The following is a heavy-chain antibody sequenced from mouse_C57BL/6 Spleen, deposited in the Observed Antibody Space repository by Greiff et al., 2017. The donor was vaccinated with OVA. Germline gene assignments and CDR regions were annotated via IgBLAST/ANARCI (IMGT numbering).Heavy chain of an antibody. CDR3: ARSTGTDY. V-gene: IGHV1-61*01. D-gene: IGHD4-1*01. CDR2: IYPSDSET. CDR1: GYTFTSYW. Sequence: VQLQQPGAELVRPGSSVKLSCKASGYTFTSYWMDWVKQRPGQGLEWIGNIYPSDSETHYNQKFKDKATLTVDKSSSPAYMQRSSLTSEDSAVYYCARSTGTDYWGQGTTLTVSS. J-gene: IGHJ2*01.